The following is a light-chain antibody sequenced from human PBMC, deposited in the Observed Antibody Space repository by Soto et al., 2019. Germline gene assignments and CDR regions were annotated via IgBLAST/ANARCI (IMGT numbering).Light chain of an antibody. V-gene: IGKV3-20*01. Sequence: EIVLTQSSGTPSLSPGERATPSCRASQSVSSSYLAWYQQKPGQAPRLLIYGASSRATGIPDRFTGSGSGTDFTLTISRLEPEDFAVFYCHQYGSSPQTFGQGTKVDIK. J-gene: IGKJ1*01. CDR2: GAS. CDR1: QSVSSSY. CDR3: HQYGSSPQT.